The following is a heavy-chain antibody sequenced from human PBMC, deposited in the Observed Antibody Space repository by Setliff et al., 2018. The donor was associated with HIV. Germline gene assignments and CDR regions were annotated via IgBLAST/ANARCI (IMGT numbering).Heavy chain of an antibody. V-gene: IGHV4-34*01. CDR1: DGSFSGYY. Sequence: SETLSLTCAVYDGSFSGYYWSWIRQPPGKGLEWIGYIDQSGDTYYTPSLKSRVTISVDRSNSHFSLNLSSVTAADTAVYYCASLNYDILSGSWTYFDYWGQGTLVTVSS. CDR2: IDQSGDT. J-gene: IGHJ4*02. CDR3: ASLNYDILSGSWTYFDY. D-gene: IGHD3-9*01.